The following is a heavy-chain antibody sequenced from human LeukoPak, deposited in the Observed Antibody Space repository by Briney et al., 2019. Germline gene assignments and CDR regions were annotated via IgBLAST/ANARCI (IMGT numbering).Heavy chain of an antibody. CDR2: ISSSSSYI. J-gene: IGHJ5*02. D-gene: IGHD1-1*01. V-gene: IGHV3-21*01. Sequence: PGGSLRLSCAASGFTFSSYAMNWVRQAPGKGLEWVSSISSSSSYIYYADSVKGRFTISRDNAKNSLYLQMNSLRAEDTAVYYCARDPGRPSANWFDPWGQGTLVTVSS. CDR3: ARDPGRPSANWFDP. CDR1: GFTFSSYA.